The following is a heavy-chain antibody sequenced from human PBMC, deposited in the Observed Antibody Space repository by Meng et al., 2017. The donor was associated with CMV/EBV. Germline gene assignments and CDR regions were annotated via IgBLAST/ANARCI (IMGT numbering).Heavy chain of an antibody. CDR2: ISGSGGST. V-gene: IGHV3-23*01. Sequence: GGSLRLSCAASGFAFSSYAMSWVRQAPGKGLEWVSAISGSGGSTYYADSVKGRFTISRDNSKNTLYLQMNSLRAEDTAVYYCAKGFRAYSSSWYGRYFDYWGQGTLVTVSS. CDR1: GFAFSSYA. J-gene: IGHJ4*02. D-gene: IGHD6-13*01. CDR3: AKGFRAYSSSWYGRYFDY.